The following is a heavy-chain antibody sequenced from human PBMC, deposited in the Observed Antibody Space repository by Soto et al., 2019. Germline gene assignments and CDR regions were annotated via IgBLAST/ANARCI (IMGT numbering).Heavy chain of an antibody. J-gene: IGHJ4*02. CDR2: ISSSSSTI. D-gene: IGHD2-2*01. Sequence: GGSLRLSCAASGFNFSSYSMNWVRQAPGKGLEWVSYISSSSSTIYYAESVKGRFTISRDNAKNSLYLQMNSLRDEDTAVYYCARDTLRYCSSTSCHVFDYWGQGTLVTVSS. V-gene: IGHV3-48*02. CDR3: ARDTLRYCSSTSCHVFDY. CDR1: GFNFSSYS.